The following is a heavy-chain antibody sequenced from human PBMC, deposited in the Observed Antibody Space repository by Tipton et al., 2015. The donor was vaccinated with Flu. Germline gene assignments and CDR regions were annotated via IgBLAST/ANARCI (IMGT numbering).Heavy chain of an antibody. V-gene: IGHV4-31*03. CDR3: ARGGSGYPPGGMDV. Sequence: TLSLTCTVSGGSISSGGYYGSWIRQHPGKGLEWIGYIYYSGSTYYNPSLKSRVTISVDTSKNQFSLKLSSVTAADTAVYYCARGGSGYPPGGMDVWGQGTTVTVSS. D-gene: IGHD3-22*01. J-gene: IGHJ6*02. CDR1: GGSISSGGYY. CDR2: IYYSGST.